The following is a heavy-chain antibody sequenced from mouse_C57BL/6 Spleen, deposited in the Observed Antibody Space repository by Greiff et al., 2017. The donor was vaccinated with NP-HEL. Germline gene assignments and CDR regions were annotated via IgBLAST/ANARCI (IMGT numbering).Heavy chain of an antibody. V-gene: IGHV1-69*01. CDR3: AREGLGHFDY. J-gene: IGHJ2*01. Sequence: VQLQQPGAELVMPGASVKLSCKASGYTFTSYWMHWVKQRPGQGLEWIGEIDPSDSYTNYNQKFKGKSTLTVDKSSSTAYMQLSSLTSEDSAVYYCAREGLGHFDYWGQGTTLTVSS. CDR1: GYTFTSYW. CDR2: IDPSDSYT. D-gene: IGHD3-3*01.